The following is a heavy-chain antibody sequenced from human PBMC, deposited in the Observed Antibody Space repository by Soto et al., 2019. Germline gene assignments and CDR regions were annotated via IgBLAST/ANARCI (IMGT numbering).Heavy chain of an antibody. J-gene: IGHJ4*01. V-gene: IGHV4-31*03. Sequence: QVQLQESGPGLVQPSQTLSLTCTVPGVSISSGGYYWSWIRQHPGTGLEWIGHSSYSGSTYYNTSLKSRVTMSVDTSRNQFSLIVHSVTAADTAVYYCARGVLHWCQGTLVTVSS. CDR2: SSYSGST. CDR3: ARGVLH. D-gene: IGHD1-26*01. CDR1: GVSISSGGYY.